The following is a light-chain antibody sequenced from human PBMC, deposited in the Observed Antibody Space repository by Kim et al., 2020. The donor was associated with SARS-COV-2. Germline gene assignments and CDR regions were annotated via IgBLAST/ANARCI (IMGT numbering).Light chain of an antibody. Sequence: QSALTQPRSVSGSPGQSVTISCTGTSSDVGGYNYVSWYQQHPGKAPKLMIYDVSKRPSGVPDRFSGSKSGNTASLTISGLQAEHEADYYCCSYAGSYACVHGFGTGTKVPVL. CDR3: CSYAGSYACVHG. J-gene: IGLJ1*01. V-gene: IGLV2-11*01. CDR2: DVS. CDR1: SSDVGGYNY.